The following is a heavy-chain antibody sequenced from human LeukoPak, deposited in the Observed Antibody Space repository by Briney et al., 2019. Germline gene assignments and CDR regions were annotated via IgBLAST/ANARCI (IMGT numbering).Heavy chain of an antibody. Sequence: SVKVSCKASGGTFSSYAISWVRQAPGQGLEWMGRIIPIFGTANYAQKFQGRVTITTDKSTSTAYMELSSLRSENSAVYYRARVPHTGYYDSGGYMSYWGQRTLVTVSS. CDR1: GGTFSSYA. CDR3: ARVPHTGYYDSGGYMSY. D-gene: IGHD3-22*01. J-gene: IGHJ4*02. V-gene: IGHV1-69*05. CDR2: IIPIFGTA.